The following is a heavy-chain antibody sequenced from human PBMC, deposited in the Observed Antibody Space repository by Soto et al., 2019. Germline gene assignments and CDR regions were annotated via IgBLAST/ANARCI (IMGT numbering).Heavy chain of an antibody. CDR1: GDSISSYY. Sequence: LSLTCTVSGDSISSYYWVWIRQPPGKGLEWIGYIHYSGSTNYNPSLKSRVTISVDTPKNQFSLKVNSMTAADTAVYYCARGGLAARKGRWFDPWGQGTLVTVSS. CDR3: ARGGLAARKGRWFDP. D-gene: IGHD6-6*01. V-gene: IGHV4-59*01. CDR2: IHYSGST. J-gene: IGHJ5*02.